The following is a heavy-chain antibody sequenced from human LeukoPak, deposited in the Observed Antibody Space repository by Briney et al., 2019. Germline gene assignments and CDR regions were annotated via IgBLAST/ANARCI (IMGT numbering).Heavy chain of an antibody. V-gene: IGHV4-59*01. D-gene: IGHD3-16*02. CDR3: ARHTFDYVWGSYRLFDY. CDR2: IYYSGST. J-gene: IGHJ4*02. Sequence: KSSETLSLTCTVSGGSISSYYWSWIRQPPGKGLEWIGYIYYSGSTNYNPSLKSRVTISVDTSKNQFSLKLSSVTAADTAVYYCARHTFDYVWGSYRLFDYWGQGTLVTVSS. CDR1: GGSISSYY.